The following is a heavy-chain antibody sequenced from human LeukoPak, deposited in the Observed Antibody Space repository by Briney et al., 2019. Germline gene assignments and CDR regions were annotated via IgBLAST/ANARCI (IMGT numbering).Heavy chain of an antibody. CDR3: ATVFEH. CDR2: INEVGSGT. Sequence: SGGSLRLSCAASGFTFSSYSMNWVRQAPGQGLVWVSRINEVGSGTSYADSVKGRFTISKDDAKNTVYLQMNSLRAEDTAVYYCATVFEHWGQGTLVTVSS. CDR1: GFTFSSYS. V-gene: IGHV3-74*01. J-gene: IGHJ4*02.